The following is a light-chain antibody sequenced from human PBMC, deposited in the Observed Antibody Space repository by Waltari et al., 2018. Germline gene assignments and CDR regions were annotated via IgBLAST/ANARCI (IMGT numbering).Light chain of an antibody. Sequence: YELTQTPSVSVSPGQTDKITCSGEALPKPYVYWNQKKPGQAPVLVILKDTERPAEVPERFSGSTSGTRVTWTISGAEAEDEADYYCQSVDSTGSYVVFGGGTKLTVL. CDR2: KDT. CDR3: QSVDSTGSYVV. J-gene: IGLJ2*01. CDR1: ALPKPY. V-gene: IGLV3-25*03.